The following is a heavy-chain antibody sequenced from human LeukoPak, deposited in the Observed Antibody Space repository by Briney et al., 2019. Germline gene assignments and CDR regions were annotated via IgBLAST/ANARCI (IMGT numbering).Heavy chain of an antibody. J-gene: IGHJ4*02. V-gene: IGHV1-2*02. D-gene: IGHD3-3*01. CDR2: INPNSGGT. CDR3: ARGEGIPITIFGVVLDY. CDR1: GYTFTGYY. Sequence: GASVKVSCKASGYTFTGYYMHWVRQAPGQGLEWMGWINPNSGGTNYAQKFQGRVTMTRDTSISTAYMELSRLRSDDTAVYYCARGEGIPITIFGVVLDYWGQGTLVTVSS.